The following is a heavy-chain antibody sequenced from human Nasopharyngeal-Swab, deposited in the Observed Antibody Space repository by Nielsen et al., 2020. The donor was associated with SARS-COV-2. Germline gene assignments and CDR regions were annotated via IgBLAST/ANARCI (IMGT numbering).Heavy chain of an antibody. J-gene: IGHJ4*02. D-gene: IGHD1-26*01. CDR1: GFTFSSYS. V-gene: IGHV3-21*01. CDR3: AKTRGSGSYPYFDY. CDR2: ISSSSSYI. Sequence: GESLKISCAASGFTFSSYSMNWVREAPGKVLEWVSSISSSSSYIYYADSVKGRFTISRDNAKNSLYLQMNSLRAEDTAVYYCAKTRGSGSYPYFDYWGQGTLVTVSS.